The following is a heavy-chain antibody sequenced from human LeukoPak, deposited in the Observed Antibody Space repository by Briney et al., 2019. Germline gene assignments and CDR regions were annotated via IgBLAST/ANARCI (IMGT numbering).Heavy chain of an antibody. CDR1: GFTFSSYA. CDR2: ISYDGSNK. V-gene: IGHV3-30*04. J-gene: IGHJ4*02. D-gene: IGHD5-18*01. CDR3: AKDPRDHSYGWSWRYFDY. Sequence: GGSLRLSCAASGFTFSSYAMHWVRQAPGRGLEWVAVISYDGSNKYYADSVKGRFTISRDNSKNTLYLQMNSLRAEDTAVYYCAKDPRDHSYGWSWRYFDYWGQGTLVTVSS.